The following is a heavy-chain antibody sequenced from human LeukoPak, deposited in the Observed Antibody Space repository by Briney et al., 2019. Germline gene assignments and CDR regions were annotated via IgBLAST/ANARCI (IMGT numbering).Heavy chain of an antibody. V-gene: IGHV1-2*02. D-gene: IGHD1-26*01. J-gene: IGHJ3*02. Sequence: ASVKGSCKASGYTFTGYYMHWVRQAPGQGLEWMGWINPNSGGTNYAQKFQGRVTMTRDTSISTAYMELSRLRSDDTAVYYCARDYPSHIVGAHAAFDIWGQGTMVTVSS. CDR2: INPNSGGT. CDR1: GYTFTGYY. CDR3: ARDYPSHIVGAHAAFDI.